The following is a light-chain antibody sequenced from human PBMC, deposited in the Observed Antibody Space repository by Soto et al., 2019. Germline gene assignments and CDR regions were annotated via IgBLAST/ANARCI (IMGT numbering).Light chain of an antibody. V-gene: IGLV1-47*01. CDR3: AAWGDSQSGVV. CDR2: RNN. CDR1: SSNIGSNY. J-gene: IGLJ7*01. Sequence: QSVLTQPPSASGTPGQRVTISCSGSSSNIGSNYVYWYQQLQVTAPNLLIYRNNQRPSGVPDRFSGSKSGTSASLAISGRTSEDEADYDCAAWGDSQSGVVFGGGTQLSVL.